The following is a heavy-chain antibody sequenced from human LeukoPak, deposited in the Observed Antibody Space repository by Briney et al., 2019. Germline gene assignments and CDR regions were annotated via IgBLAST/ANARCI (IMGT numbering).Heavy chain of an antibody. J-gene: IGHJ4*02. D-gene: IGHD3-9*01. CDR3: AREVDYDILTGYSNDY. CDR2: IIPIFGTA. V-gene: IGHV1-69*13. Sequence: ASVKVSCKASRGTFSSYAISWVRQAPGQGLEWMGGIIPIFGTANYAQKFQGRVTITADESTSTAYMELSSLRSEDTAVYYCAREVDYDILTGYSNDYWGQGTLVTVSS. CDR1: RGTFSSYA.